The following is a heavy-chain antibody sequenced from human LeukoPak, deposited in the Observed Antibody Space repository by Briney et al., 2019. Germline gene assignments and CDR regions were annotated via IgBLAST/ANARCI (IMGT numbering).Heavy chain of an antibody. D-gene: IGHD2-15*01. Sequence: PGRSLRPSCAASGFTFSSYGMHWVRHAPGKGLEWGAVISYDGSNKYSAASVKGRFTISRDNSKNTLYLQMNSLRAEDTAVYYCAKDLVYCSGGSCYSNWFDPWGQGTLVTVSS. CDR2: ISYDGSNK. J-gene: IGHJ5*02. V-gene: IGHV3-30*18. CDR3: AKDLVYCSGGSCYSNWFDP. CDR1: GFTFSSYG.